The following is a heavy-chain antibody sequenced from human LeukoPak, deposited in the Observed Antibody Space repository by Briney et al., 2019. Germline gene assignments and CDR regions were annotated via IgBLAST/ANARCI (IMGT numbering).Heavy chain of an antibody. D-gene: IGHD3-10*01. Sequence: ASVKVSCKASGYSFTSYDINWVRQATGQGPEWIGWMNPSSGNTGYAQRFQGRVTMTRDTSTSTAYLELSSLTSDNTAVYYCAAHTYYYSSGSFGHWGQGTLVPSPQ. CDR1: GYSFTSYD. J-gene: IGHJ4*02. V-gene: IGHV1-8*01. CDR2: MNPSSGNT. CDR3: AAHTYYYSSGSFGH.